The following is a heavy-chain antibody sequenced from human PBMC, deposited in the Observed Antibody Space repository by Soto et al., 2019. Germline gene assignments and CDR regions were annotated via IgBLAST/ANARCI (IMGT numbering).Heavy chain of an antibody. CDR2: ISGSGGST. Sequence: GGSLRLSCEASKFTFSSYAMSWVRQAPGKGLEWVSTISGSGGSTYYADSVKGRFTISRDNSKNTLYLQMNSLRAEDTAVYYCAKVGCGSRSSFDYWGQGTLVTVSS. D-gene: IGHD1-1*01. CDR1: KFTFSSYA. J-gene: IGHJ4*02. V-gene: IGHV3-23*01. CDR3: AKVGCGSRSSFDY.